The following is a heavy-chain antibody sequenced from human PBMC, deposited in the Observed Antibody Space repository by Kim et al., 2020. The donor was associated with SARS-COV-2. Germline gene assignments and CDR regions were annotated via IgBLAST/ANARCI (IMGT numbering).Heavy chain of an antibody. D-gene: IGHD3-22*01. CDR2: IYTSGST. CDR3: ARGFPTYYYDSSGPRVAFDI. CDR1: GGSISSGSYY. V-gene: IGHV4-61*02. J-gene: IGHJ3*02. Sequence: SETLSLTCTVSGGSISSGSYYWSWIRQPAGKGLEWIGRIYTSGSTNYNPSLKSRVTISVDTSKNQFSLKLSSVTAADTAVYYCARGFPTYYYDSSGPRVAFDIWGQGTMVTVSS.